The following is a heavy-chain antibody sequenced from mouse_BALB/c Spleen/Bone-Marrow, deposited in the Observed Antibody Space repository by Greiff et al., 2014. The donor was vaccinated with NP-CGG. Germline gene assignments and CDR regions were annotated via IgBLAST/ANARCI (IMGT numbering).Heavy chain of an antibody. CDR1: GDSITRGY. V-gene: IGHV3-8*02. CDR2: ITYSANT. D-gene: IGHD4-1*01. CDR3: ATGYYFDY. Sequence: VQLQQSGPSLVKPSQTLSLTCSVTGDSITRGYWNRIRKFPGNKLEYMGYITYSANTYYNPSLKSRLSITRDTSKNQYYLQLNSVTTEDTATYYCATGYYFDYWGQGTTLTVSS. J-gene: IGHJ2*01.